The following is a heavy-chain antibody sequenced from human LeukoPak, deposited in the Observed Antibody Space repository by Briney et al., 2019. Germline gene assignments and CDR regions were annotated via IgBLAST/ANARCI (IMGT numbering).Heavy chain of an antibody. CDR2: IYYSGRT. CDR1: GGSITSHY. D-gene: IGHD3-22*01. CDR3: TRLLDNDSSGDPENFDM. Sequence: SETLSLTCTVSGGSITSHYWSWIRQAPGKGLEWIGFIYYSGRTKYNPSLQSRVTISLDTSEKKFSLKVTSVTAADTAVYYCTRLLDNDSSGDPENFDMWGQGTVVTVSS. J-gene: IGHJ3*02. V-gene: IGHV4-59*08.